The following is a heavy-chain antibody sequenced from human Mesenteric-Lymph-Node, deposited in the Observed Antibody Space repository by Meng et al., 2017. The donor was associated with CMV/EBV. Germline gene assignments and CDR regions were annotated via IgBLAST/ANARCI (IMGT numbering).Heavy chain of an antibody. Sequence: GESLKISCVASGFAFSSYWVAWVRQAPGKGLEWVANIRPDGSETYYVDSVKGRFTISRDNSKNTLYLQMNSLRAEDTAVYYCAKAGDDYGGKELDFWGQGTTVTVSS. V-gene: IGHV3-7*01. J-gene: IGHJ6*02. CDR2: IRPDGSET. CDR3: AKAGDDYGGKELDF. CDR1: GFAFSSYW. D-gene: IGHD4-23*01.